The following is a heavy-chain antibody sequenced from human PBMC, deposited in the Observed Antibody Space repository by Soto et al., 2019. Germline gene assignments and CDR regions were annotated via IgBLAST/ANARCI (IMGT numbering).Heavy chain of an antibody. CDR2: IRSTANGGAT. J-gene: IGHJ4*02. CDR1: GFTFENVW. V-gene: IGHV3-15*03. D-gene: IGHD2-15*01. Sequence: PGGSLRLSCAASGFTFENVWMSWVRQAPGKGLEWVGLIRSTANGGATDYAASVKGRFTISRDDSKDTLYLQMDSLKSEDTGVYYCITGYCGGGGVCYRWGQGTLVTSPQ. CDR3: ITGYCGGGGVCYR.